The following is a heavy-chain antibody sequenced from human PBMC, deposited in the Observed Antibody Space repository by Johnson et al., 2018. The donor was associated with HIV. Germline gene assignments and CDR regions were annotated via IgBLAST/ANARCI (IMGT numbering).Heavy chain of an antibody. CDR2: IWYDGSNK. CDR1: GFTFSDYY. Sequence: QVHLVESGGGLVQPGGSLRLSCAASGFTFSDYYMSWIRQAPGKGLEWVAVIWYDGSNKYYADSVKGRFTISRDNSKNTLYVQMNSLRAEDTAVYYCAKEGEAFDIWGQGTMVTVSS. V-gene: IGHV3-33*06. CDR3: AKEGEAFDI. J-gene: IGHJ3*02. D-gene: IGHD3-16*01.